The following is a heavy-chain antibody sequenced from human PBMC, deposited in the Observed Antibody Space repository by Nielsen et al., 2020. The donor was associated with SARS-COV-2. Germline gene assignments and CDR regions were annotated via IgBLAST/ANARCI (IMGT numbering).Heavy chain of an antibody. CDR3: ARDRRITMVRGVPKSYGMDV. V-gene: IGHV4-30-2*05. CDR2: VSHSGST. J-gene: IGHJ6*02. Sequence: WIRQPPGKGLEWIGEVSHSGSTNYSPSLKSRVTISVDTSKNQFSLKLSSVTAADTAVYYCARDRRITMVRGVPKSYGMDVWGQGTTVTVSS. D-gene: IGHD3-10*01.